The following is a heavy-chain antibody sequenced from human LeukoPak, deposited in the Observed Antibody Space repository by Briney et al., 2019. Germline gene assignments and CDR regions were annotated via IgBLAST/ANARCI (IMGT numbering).Heavy chain of an antibody. J-gene: IGHJ4*02. Sequence: PGGSLRLSCAASGFTFRSYWMSWVRQAPGKGLEWVANIKQDGSEKFYVDSVKGRFTISRDNAKNSLYLQMSSLRGEDTAVYYCARETSIYCSGGSCYSIYFDYWGQGTLVTVSS. V-gene: IGHV3-7*01. CDR1: GFTFRSYW. CDR3: ARETSIYCSGGSCYSIYFDY. D-gene: IGHD2-15*01. CDR2: IKQDGSEK.